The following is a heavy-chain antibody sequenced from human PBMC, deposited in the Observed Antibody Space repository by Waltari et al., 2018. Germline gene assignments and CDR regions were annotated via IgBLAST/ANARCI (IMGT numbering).Heavy chain of an antibody. CDR1: GFTFSSYA. J-gene: IGHJ4*02. D-gene: IGHD1-1*01. CDR2: INGDGSRM. V-gene: IGHV3-23*01. Sequence: EVQLLESGGGLVQPGGSLRLSCAASGFTFSSYAMSWVRQAPGKGLEWVSCINGDGSRMTYADSVKGRFTLSRDNAKSTVYLQMSSLRAEDTALYYCVRVDNNGLEPFDYWGQGTLVTVSS. CDR3: VRVDNNGLEPFDY.